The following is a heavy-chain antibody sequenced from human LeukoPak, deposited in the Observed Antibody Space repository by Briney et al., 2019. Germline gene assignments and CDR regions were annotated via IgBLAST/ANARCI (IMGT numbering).Heavy chain of an antibody. V-gene: IGHV4-31*03. CDR1: GGSISSGSHF. CDR3: ARGRLARIPYFDS. CDR2: VDYSGTI. J-gene: IGHJ4*02. D-gene: IGHD6-19*01. Sequence: SETLSLTCSVFGGSISSGSHFWSWIRRLPGKGLEWLGYVDYSGTIYYNSSLESRLTLSVDTSNNQFSLDLRSMTAADTAVYYCARGRLARIPYFDSWGQGALVAVSS.